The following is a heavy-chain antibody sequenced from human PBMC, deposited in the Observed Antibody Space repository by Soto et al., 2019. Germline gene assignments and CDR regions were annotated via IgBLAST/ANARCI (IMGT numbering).Heavy chain of an antibody. D-gene: IGHD3-16*01. Sequence: QVQLVQSGTEVKTPGASVKVSCKASGYTFTNHGFTWVRQAPGEGLEWMGWISTFNGNINYAQKYRGRVTMTTDTSTDTAYMELSSLRSDDTAVYCCARINYGYFDYWGQGTLVIVS. CDR3: ARINYGYFDY. J-gene: IGHJ4*02. CDR1: GYTFTNHG. V-gene: IGHV1-18*01. CDR2: ISTFNGNI.